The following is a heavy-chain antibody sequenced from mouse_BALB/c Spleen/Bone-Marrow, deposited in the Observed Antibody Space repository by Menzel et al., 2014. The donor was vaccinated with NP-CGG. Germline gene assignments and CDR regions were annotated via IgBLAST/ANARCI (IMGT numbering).Heavy chain of an antibody. CDR2: INPGSGGT. V-gene: IGHV1-54*01. CDR1: GYAFTNYL. CDR3: ARWDYAMDY. Sequence: QVQLQQSGAELVRPGTSAKASCKASGYAFTNYLIEWVKQGPGQGLEWIGVINPGSGGTNYNEKFKGKATLTADKSSSTAYMQLSSLTSDDSAVYFCARWDYAMDYWGQGTSVTVSS. J-gene: IGHJ4*01.